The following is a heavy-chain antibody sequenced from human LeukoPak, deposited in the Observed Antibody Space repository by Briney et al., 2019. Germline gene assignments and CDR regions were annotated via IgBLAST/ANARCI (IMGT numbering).Heavy chain of an antibody. CDR3: ARSPVGAAEFDY. V-gene: IGHV4-4*09. Sequence: SETLSLTCTVSGGSLSSYYWNWIRQPPGKGLEWIGYIYTSGSTNYNPSLKSRVTISVDTSKNQFSLKLSSVTAADTAVYYCARSPVGAAEFDYWGQGTLVTVSS. CDR1: GGSLSSYY. J-gene: IGHJ4*02. D-gene: IGHD1-26*01. CDR2: IYTSGST.